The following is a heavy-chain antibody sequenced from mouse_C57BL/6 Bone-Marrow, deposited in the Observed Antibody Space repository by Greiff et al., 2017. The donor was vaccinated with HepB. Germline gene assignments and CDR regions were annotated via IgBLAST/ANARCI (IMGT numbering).Heavy chain of an antibody. CDR1: GYTFTDYY. J-gene: IGHJ2*01. CDR3: VYYYSG. D-gene: IGHD1-1*01. CDR2: IYPGSGNT. Sequence: QVQLQQSGAELVRPGASVKLSCKASGYTFTDYYINWVKQRPGQGLEWIARIYPGSGNTYYNEKFKGKATLTAEKSSSTAYLQLSSLTSEDSAVYFCVYYYSGWGQGTTLTVSS. V-gene: IGHV1-76*01.